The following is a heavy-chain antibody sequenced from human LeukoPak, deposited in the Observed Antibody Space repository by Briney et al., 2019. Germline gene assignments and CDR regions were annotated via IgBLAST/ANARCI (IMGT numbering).Heavy chain of an antibody. Sequence: GGSLRLSCAASGFIVSDNYMAWVRQAPGKGLEWVSVVNSGGSTSYADSVKSRFTISRDNSKNTLFLQMNSLRAEDTALYYCTRTYGDYDYYYGMDVWGQGTTVTVSS. CDR1: GFIVSDNY. D-gene: IGHD4-17*01. CDR3: TRTYGDYDYYYGMDV. V-gene: IGHV3-66*01. CDR2: VNSGGST. J-gene: IGHJ6*02.